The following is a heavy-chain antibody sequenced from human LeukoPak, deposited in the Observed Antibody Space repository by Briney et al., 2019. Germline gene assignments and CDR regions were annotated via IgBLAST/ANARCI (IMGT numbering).Heavy chain of an antibody. Sequence: SETLSLTCAVYGGSFSGYYWSWIRQPPGKGLEWIGEINHSGSTNYNPSLKSRVTISVDTSKNQFSLKLSSVTAADTAVYYCANGYRYCSNTRCDFDYWGQGTLVTVSS. V-gene: IGHV4-34*01. CDR3: ANGYRYCSNTRCDFDY. CDR1: GGSFSGYY. J-gene: IGHJ4*02. CDR2: INHSGST. D-gene: IGHD2-2*01.